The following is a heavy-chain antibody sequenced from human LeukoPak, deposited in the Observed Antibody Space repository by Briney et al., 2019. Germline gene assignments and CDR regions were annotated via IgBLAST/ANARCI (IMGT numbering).Heavy chain of an antibody. D-gene: IGHD6-19*01. CDR1: GGSISSYY. CDR3: ARGSSSGWYPFPYSY. CDR2: IYYSGST. J-gene: IGHJ4*02. Sequence: SETLSLTCTVSGGSISSYYWSWIRQPPGKGLQRIGYIYYSGSTNYNPSLKSRLTISVDTSKNQVSLKLSSVTAADTAVYECARGSSSGWYPFPYSYWGQGTPVTVSS. V-gene: IGHV4-59*08.